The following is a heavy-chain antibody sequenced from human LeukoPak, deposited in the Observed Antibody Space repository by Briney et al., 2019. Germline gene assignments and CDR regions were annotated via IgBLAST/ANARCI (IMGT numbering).Heavy chain of an antibody. Sequence: GGSLRLSCAASGFTFSSYSMNRVRQAPGKGLECVSYISSSSSTIYYADSVKGRFTISRDIAKNSLYLQWHSLRAEDTAVYYCARSRYNWNDWFDPWGQGNLVTVSS. D-gene: IGHD1-1*01. J-gene: IGHJ5*02. V-gene: IGHV3-48*01. CDR3: ARSRYNWNDWFDP. CDR1: GFTFSSYS. CDR2: ISSSSSTI.